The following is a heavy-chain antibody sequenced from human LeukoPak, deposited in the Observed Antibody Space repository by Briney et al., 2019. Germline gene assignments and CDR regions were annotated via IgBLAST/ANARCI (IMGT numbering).Heavy chain of an antibody. J-gene: IGHJ4*02. V-gene: IGHV1-18*01. CDR2: ISAYNGNT. Sequence: ASVKVSCKASGYTFTSYGISWVRQAPGQGLEWMGWISAYNGNTNYAQKLQGRVTMTTDTSTSTAYMELWSLRSDDTAVYYCARTPIAVAGTSQFDYWGQGTLVTVSS. CDR3: ARTPIAVAGTSQFDY. CDR1: GYTFTSYG. D-gene: IGHD6-19*01.